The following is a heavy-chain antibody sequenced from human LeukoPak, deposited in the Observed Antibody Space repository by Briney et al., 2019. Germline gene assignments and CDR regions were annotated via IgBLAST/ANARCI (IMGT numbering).Heavy chain of an antibody. J-gene: IGHJ4*02. V-gene: IGHV5-51*01. Sequence: GESLQISCKGSGYSFTSYWIGWVRQMPGKGLEWMGIIYPGDSGTRYSPSFQGQVTISADKSISTAYLQWSSLKASDTAMYYCARHGGVDYGGNSAFDYWGQGTLVTVSS. CDR1: GYSFTSYW. CDR2: IYPGDSGT. CDR3: ARHGGVDYGGNSAFDY. D-gene: IGHD4-23*01.